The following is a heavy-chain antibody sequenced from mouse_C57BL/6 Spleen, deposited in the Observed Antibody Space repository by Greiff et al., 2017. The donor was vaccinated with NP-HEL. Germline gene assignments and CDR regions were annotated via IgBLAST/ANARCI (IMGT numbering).Heavy chain of an antibody. CDR1: GFTFSNYW. CDR3: TDWKAWFAY. Sequence: EVKVEESGGGLVQPGGSMKLSCVASGFTFSNYWMNWVRQSPEKGLEWVAQIRLKSDNYATHYAESVKGRFTISRDDSKSSVYLQMNNLRAEDTGIYYCTDWKAWFAYWGQGTLVTVSA. CDR2: IRLKSDNYAT. J-gene: IGHJ3*01. D-gene: IGHD4-1*01. V-gene: IGHV6-3*01.